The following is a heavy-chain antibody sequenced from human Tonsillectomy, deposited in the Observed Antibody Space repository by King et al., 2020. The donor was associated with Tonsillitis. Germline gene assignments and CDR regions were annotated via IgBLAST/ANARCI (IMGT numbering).Heavy chain of an antibody. CDR3: PTKLGETGYPGTNWFDP. Sequence: VQLVESGGGLVKPGGSLRLSCAASGFTFSNAWMSWVRQAPGKGLEWVGRIKSKTDGGTTDYAAPGKGRFTISRDDSKNTLYLQMNSLKTEDTAVYYCPTKLGETGYPGTNWFDPWGQGTLVTVSS. D-gene: IGHD3-9*01. J-gene: IGHJ5*02. V-gene: IGHV3-15*01. CDR1: GFTFSNAW. CDR2: IKSKTDGGTT.